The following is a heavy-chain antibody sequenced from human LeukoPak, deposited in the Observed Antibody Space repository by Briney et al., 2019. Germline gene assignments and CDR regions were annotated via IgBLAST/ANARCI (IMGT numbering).Heavy chain of an antibody. CDR2: IKKDGGEK. Sequence: SLTLACDVSGFSFNTYSLNWARHPQAKGLGWVATIKKDGGEKNYVDSVKGRFTISRDNAKNSLYLQMNSLRAEDTAVYYCASSGDSSSWSYYYYYIDVWGKGTTVTVSS. J-gene: IGHJ6*03. CDR1: GFSFNTYS. D-gene: IGHD6-13*01. V-gene: IGHV3-7*01. CDR3: ASSGDSSSWSYYYYYIDV.